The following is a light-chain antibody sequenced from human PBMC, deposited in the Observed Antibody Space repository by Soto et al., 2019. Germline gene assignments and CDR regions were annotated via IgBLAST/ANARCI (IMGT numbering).Light chain of an antibody. J-gene: IGKJ1*01. CDR2: DAS. Sequence: DIQMTQSPSTLSASIGDRVSITCRASQSISKWLAWHQQKPGKAPKLLIYDASTLQSGVPPRFSGSGSGTEFTLTIRSLQPDDIATYYCQQHSSYSAWTFGEGTKVDIK. CDR3: QQHSSYSAWT. V-gene: IGKV1-5*01. CDR1: QSISKW.